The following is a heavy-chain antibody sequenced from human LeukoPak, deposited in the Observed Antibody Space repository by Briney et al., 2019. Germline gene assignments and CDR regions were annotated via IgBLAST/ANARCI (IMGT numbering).Heavy chain of an antibody. Sequence: GGSLRLSCAASGFSFSGFWMHWVRQVPGKGLVWVSRINTGGTIIDYADSVKGRFTISRDNRKKTLSLQLNSLRADDTAVYFCAGGADVYDDSGYPHSEAFEIWGQRTMVTVSS. V-gene: IGHV3-74*01. J-gene: IGHJ3*02. CDR1: GFSFSGFW. D-gene: IGHD3-16*01. CDR3: AGGADVYDDSGYPHSEAFEI. CDR2: INTGGTII.